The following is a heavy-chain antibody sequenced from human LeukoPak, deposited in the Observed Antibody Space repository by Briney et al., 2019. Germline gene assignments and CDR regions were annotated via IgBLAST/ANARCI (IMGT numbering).Heavy chain of an antibody. CDR3: ARAGNWNDEGGNWFDP. CDR1: GGTFSSYA. D-gene: IGHD1-1*01. J-gene: IGHJ5*02. V-gene: IGHV1-69*06. Sequence: SVKVSCKASGGTFSSYAISWVRQAPGQGLEWMGGIIPIFGTANYAQEFQGRVTITADKSTSTAYMELSSLRSEDTAVYYCARAGNWNDEGGNWFDPWGQGTLVTVSS. CDR2: IIPIFGTA.